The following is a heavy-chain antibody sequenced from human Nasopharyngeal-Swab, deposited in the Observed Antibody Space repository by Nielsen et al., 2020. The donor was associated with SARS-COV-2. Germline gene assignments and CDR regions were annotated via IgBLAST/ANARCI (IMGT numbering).Heavy chain of an antibody. J-gene: IGHJ6*02. CDR1: GYTFTSYY. V-gene: IGHV1-46*01. CDR3: ARDPKVGAPWYYYYGMDV. D-gene: IGHD1-26*01. CDR2: INPSGGST. Sequence: ALVKVSCKASGYTFTSYYMHWVRQAPGQGLEWMGIINPSGGSTSYAQKFQGRVTMTRDTSTSTVYMELSSLRSEDTAVYYCARDPKVGAPWYYYYGMDVWGQGTTVTVSS.